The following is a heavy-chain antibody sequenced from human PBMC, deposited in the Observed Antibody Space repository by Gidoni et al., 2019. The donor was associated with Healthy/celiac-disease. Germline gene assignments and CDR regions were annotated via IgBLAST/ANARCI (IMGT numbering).Heavy chain of an antibody. CDR3: ARSGGQDYYDSRTDNPYYFDY. Sequence: QVQLVESGGGVVQPGRSLRLSCAASGFTFRSYAMHWVRQAPGKGLEWVAVISYDGSNKYYADSVKGRFAISRDNSKNTLYLQMNSLRAEDTAVYYCARSGGQDYYDSRTDNPYYFDYWGQGTLVTVSS. J-gene: IGHJ4*02. D-gene: IGHD3-22*01. CDR2: ISYDGSNK. V-gene: IGHV3-30*09. CDR1: GFTFRSYA.